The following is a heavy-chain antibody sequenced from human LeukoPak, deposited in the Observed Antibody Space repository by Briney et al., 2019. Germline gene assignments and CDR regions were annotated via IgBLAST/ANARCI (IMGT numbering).Heavy chain of an antibody. CDR2: IKQDGSKK. J-gene: IGHJ4*02. V-gene: IGHV3-7*04. CDR1: GFPFSSYW. Sequence: QSGGSLRLSCVASGFPFSSYWMTWVRQVPGKGLEWVANIKQDGSKKSYVDSVKGRFTISRDNAKNSLYLQMNSLRAEDTAIYYCTRVGYIDEGIDYWGQGTLVTVSS. CDR3: TRVGYIDEGIDY. D-gene: IGHD5-24*01.